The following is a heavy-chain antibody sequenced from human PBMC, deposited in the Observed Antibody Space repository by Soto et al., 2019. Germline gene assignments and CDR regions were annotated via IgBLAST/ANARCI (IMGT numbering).Heavy chain of an antibody. CDR2: ISGSGGST. J-gene: IGHJ4*02. D-gene: IGHD2-15*01. CDR3: PLVVVADSSYYFDY. Sequence: GGSLRLSCAASGFTFSSYAMSWVRQAPGKGLEWVSAISGSGGSTYYADSVKGRFTISRDNSKNTLYLQMNSLRAEDTAVYYCPLVVVADSSYYFDYWGQGTLVTVSS. V-gene: IGHV3-23*01. CDR1: GFTFSSYA.